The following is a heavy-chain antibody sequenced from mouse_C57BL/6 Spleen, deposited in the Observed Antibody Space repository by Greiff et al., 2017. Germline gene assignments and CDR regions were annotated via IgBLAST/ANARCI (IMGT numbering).Heavy chain of an antibody. Sequence: QVQLQQPGAELVRPGSSVKLSCKASGYTFTSYWMHWVKQRPIQGLEWIGNIDPSDSETHYNQKFKDKATLTVDKSSSTAYMQLSSLTSEDSAVYYCARSGNYYAMDYWGQGTSGTVST. V-gene: IGHV1-52*01. D-gene: IGHD2-1*01. CDR3: ARSGNYYAMDY. J-gene: IGHJ4*01. CDR1: GYTFTSYW. CDR2: IDPSDSET.